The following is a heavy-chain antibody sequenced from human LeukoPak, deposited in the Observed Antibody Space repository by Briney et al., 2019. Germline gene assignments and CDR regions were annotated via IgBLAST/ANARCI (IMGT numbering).Heavy chain of an antibody. CDR3: ARAMVRGADNDY. Sequence: KFQGRVTITRDTSASTACMELSSLRSEDTAVYYCARAMVRGADNDYWGQGTLVTVSS. V-gene: IGHV1-3*01. D-gene: IGHD3-10*01. J-gene: IGHJ4*02.